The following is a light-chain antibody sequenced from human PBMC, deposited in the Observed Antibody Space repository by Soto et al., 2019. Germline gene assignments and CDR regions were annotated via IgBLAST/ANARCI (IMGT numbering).Light chain of an antibody. CDR3: QQRSNWPLT. CDR2: DAS. V-gene: IGKV3-11*01. CDR1: QSVSSQ. J-gene: IGKJ4*01. Sequence: EIVLTQSPATLSLSPGERATLSCRASQSVSSQLAWYQQKPGQAPRLLIYDASNRATGIPARFSGSGSGTDFTLTISSLEPEDFAVYYCQQRSNWPLTFGGGTKVEIQ.